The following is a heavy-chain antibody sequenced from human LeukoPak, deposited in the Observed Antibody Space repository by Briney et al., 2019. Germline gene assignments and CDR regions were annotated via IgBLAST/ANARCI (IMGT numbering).Heavy chain of an antibody. CDR1: GYTFTDYY. CDR3: ARDLPKTGYVGASDI. D-gene: IGHD5-12*01. CDR2: INPNSGGT. Sequence: ASVKVSCKASGYTFTDYYMLWVRQAPGQGPEWMGWINPNSGGTNYAQNFKGRVTMTRDTSISTAYMELNSLTSDDTAVYYCARDLPKTGYVGASDIGGQGTMVTVSS. V-gene: IGHV1-2*02. J-gene: IGHJ3*02.